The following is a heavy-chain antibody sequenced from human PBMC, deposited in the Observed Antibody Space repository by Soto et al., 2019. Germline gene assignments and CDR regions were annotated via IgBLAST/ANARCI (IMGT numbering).Heavy chain of an antibody. J-gene: IGHJ6*02. CDR3: ARHDVFDFLSGSDPYYRIDC. Sequence: PGESRKISCKGSGDSFTSYWIGWVRQMPGKGLEWMGIIYPGDSDTRYSPSFQGQVTISADKSISTAYLQWSSLKASDTAIYYCARHDVFDFLSGSDPYYRIDCSAQGTTVTVSS. D-gene: IGHD3-9*01. CDR1: GDSFTSYW. V-gene: IGHV5-51*01. CDR2: IYPGDSDT.